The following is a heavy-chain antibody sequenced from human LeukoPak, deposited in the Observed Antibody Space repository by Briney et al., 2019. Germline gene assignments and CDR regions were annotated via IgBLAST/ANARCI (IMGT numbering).Heavy chain of an antibody. V-gene: IGHV1-18*01. CDR1: GYTYTSYG. Sequence: EASVKVSCKASGYTYTSYGISWVRQAPGQGLEWMGWISTYNGNTLYAQKFQGRATLTTDTSTTTAYMEVRSLRSDDTAVYYCVRDRYDSETDYWGQGTLVTVSS. J-gene: IGHJ4*02. D-gene: IGHD1-1*01. CDR2: ISTYNGNT. CDR3: VRDRYDSETDY.